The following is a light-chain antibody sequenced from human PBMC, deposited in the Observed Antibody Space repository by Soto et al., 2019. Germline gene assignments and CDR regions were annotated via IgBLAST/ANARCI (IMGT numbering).Light chain of an antibody. CDR1: SSDVGTYSY. CDR3: SSYTSSSTPWV. CDR2: EVS. V-gene: IGLV2-14*01. J-gene: IGLJ3*02. Sequence: QSALTQPASVSGSPGQSITISCTGTSSDVGTYSYVSWYQQHPGKAPRLMIYEVSNRPSGVSNRFSGSKSGNTASLTISGLQAEDEADYFCSSYTSSSTPWVFGGGTKVTVL.